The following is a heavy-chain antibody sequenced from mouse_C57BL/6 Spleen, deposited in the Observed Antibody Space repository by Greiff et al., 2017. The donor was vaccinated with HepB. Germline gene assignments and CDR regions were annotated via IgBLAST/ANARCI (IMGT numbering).Heavy chain of an antibody. V-gene: IGHV1-54*01. CDR2: INPGSGGT. CDR1: GYAFTNYL. Sequence: QVQLQQSGAELVRPGTSVKVSCKASGYAFTNYLIEWVKQRPGQGLEWIGVINPGSGGTNYNEKFKGKATLTADKSSSTAYMQLSSLTSEDSAVYFCARSEAFLCYFDVWGTGTTVTVSS. J-gene: IGHJ1*03. CDR3: ARSEAFLCYFDV.